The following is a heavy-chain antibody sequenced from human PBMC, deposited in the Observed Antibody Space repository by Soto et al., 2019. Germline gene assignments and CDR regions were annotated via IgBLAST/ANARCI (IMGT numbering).Heavy chain of an antibody. V-gene: IGHV3-53*01. CDR3: ARGYSSSWYVGLGY. D-gene: IGHD6-13*01. CDR1: GFTVSSNY. J-gene: IGHJ4*02. CDR2: IYSGGST. Sequence: EVQLVESGGGLIQPGGSLRVSCAASGFTVSSNYMSWVRQAPGKGLEWVSLIYSGGSTYYADSVKGRLTISRDNSKNTLYLQMSSLRAEDTAVYYCARGYSSSWYVGLGYWGQGTLVTVSS.